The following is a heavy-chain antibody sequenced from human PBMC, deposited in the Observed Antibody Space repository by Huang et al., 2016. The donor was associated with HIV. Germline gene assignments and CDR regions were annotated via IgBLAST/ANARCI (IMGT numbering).Heavy chain of an antibody. CDR1: GFTFSAYS. CDR2: ISGSSSYI. J-gene: IGHJ3*02. D-gene: IGHD1-7*01. CDR3: ARRYNWNYVAHGFDI. Sequence: EVQLVESGGGLVKPGGSLRLSCAASGFTFSAYSMSWVRQAPGKGLQWVSHISGSSSYIYYVDSVKGRFAISRDNAKNLLFLQMNSLRAEDTAVYYCARRYNWNYVAHGFDIWGQGTMVTVSS. V-gene: IGHV3-21*01.